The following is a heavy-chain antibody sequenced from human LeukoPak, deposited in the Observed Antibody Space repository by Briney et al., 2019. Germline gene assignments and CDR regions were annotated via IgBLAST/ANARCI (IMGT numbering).Heavy chain of an antibody. V-gene: IGHV3-74*01. Sequence: GGSLRLSCAASGFTFSSYWMHWVRQAPGKGLVWVSRINSDGSSTSYADPVKGRFTISRDNAKNTLYLQMNSLRAEDTAVYYCARGVGYCSSTSCYWWFDPWGQGTLVTVSS. CDR1: GFTFSSYW. J-gene: IGHJ5*02. CDR2: INSDGSST. D-gene: IGHD2-2*01. CDR3: ARGVGYCSSTSCYWWFDP.